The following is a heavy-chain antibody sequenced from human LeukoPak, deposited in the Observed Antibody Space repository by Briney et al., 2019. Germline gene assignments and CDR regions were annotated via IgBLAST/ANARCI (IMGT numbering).Heavy chain of an antibody. CDR3: VPTDSSGLD. Sequence: PGGSLRLSCEASGFTFIHYWMHWVRQAPGKGLVWVSRTNTDGSSTSYVDSVKGRFTISRDNANNTMYLQMNSLRAEDTAMYYCVPTDSSGLDWGQGTLVTVSS. V-gene: IGHV3-74*01. J-gene: IGHJ4*02. CDR1: GFTFIHYW. CDR2: TNTDGSST. D-gene: IGHD3-22*01.